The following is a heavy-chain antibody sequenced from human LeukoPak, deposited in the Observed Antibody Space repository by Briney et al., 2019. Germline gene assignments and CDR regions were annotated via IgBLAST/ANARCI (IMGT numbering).Heavy chain of an antibody. CDR1: GGSISSYY. V-gene: IGHV4-59*01. Sequence: SETLSLTCTVSGGSISSYYWSWIRQPPGKGLEWIGYIYYSGSTNYNPSLKSRVTISVDTSKNQFSLKLSSVTAADTAVYYCARDTHRRAGTTYYYCYYGMDVWAKGPRSPSP. D-gene: IGHD6-19*01. CDR3: ARDTHRRAGTTYYYCYYGMDV. J-gene: IGHJ6*02. CDR2: IYYSGST.